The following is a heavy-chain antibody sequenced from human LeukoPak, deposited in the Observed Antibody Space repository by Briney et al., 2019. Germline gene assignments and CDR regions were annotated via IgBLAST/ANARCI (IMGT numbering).Heavy chain of an antibody. CDR3: ARDGGALDY. CDR1: GYSISSGYY. J-gene: IGHJ4*02. Sequence: KPSETLSLTCTVSGYSISSGYYWGWIRQPPGKGLEWIGSIYHSGSTYYNPSLKSRVTISVDTSKNQFSLKLSSVTAADTAVYYCARDGGALDYWGQGTLATVSS. D-gene: IGHD2-15*01. CDR2: IYHSGST. V-gene: IGHV4-38-2*02.